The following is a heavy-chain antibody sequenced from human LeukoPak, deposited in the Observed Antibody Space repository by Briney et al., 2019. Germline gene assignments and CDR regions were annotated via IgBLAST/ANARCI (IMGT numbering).Heavy chain of an antibody. Sequence: PGGSLRLSCAASGFTVSSNYMSWVRQATGKGLECVSYNSSSSSYTNYADSVKGRFTISRDNAKNSLYLQMNSLRAEDTAVYYCAREYYDILTGYSLPSDYWGQGTLVTVSS. D-gene: IGHD3-9*01. V-gene: IGHV3-11*05. CDR1: GFTVSSNY. CDR3: AREYYDILTGYSLPSDY. J-gene: IGHJ4*02. CDR2: NSSSSSYT.